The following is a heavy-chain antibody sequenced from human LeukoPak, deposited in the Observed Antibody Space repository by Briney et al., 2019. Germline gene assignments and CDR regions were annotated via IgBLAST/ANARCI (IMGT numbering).Heavy chain of an antibody. CDR2: ISYDGSNK. CDR3: ARGVQYSSSWATINYYFDY. Sequence: GRSLRLSCAASGFTFSSYAMHWVRQAPGKGLEWVAVISYDGSNKYYADSVKGRFTISRDNSKNTLYLQMNSLRAEDTAVYYCARGVQYSSSWATINYYFDYWGQGTLVTVSS. V-gene: IGHV3-30-3*01. J-gene: IGHJ4*02. CDR1: GFTFSSYA. D-gene: IGHD6-13*01.